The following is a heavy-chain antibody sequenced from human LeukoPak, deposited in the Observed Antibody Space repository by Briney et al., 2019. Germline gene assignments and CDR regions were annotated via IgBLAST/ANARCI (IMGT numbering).Heavy chain of an antibody. J-gene: IGHJ4*02. V-gene: IGHV4-39*01. D-gene: IGHD3-22*01. CDR1: GGTFSSYAIS. CDR3: ASYYYDSSGYLDY. Sequence: SCKASGGTFSSYAISWVRQAPGQGLEWIGSIYYSGSTYHNPSLKSRVTISVDTSKNQFSLKLSSVTATDTAVYYCASYYYDSSGYLDYWGQGTLVTVSS. CDR2: IYYSGST.